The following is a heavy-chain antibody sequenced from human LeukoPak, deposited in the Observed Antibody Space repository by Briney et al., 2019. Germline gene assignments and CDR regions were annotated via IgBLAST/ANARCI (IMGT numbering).Heavy chain of an antibody. V-gene: IGHV1-18*01. CDR2: ISAYNGNT. CDR3: ARDLSVEMATILYYYMDV. D-gene: IGHD5-24*01. Sequence: GASVKVSCKASGYTFTSYGISWVRQAPGQGLEWMGWISAYNGNTNYAQKLQGRVTMTRDTSISTAYMELSRLRSDDTAVYYCARDLSVEMATILYYYMDVWGKGTTVTVSS. CDR1: GYTFTSYG. J-gene: IGHJ6*03.